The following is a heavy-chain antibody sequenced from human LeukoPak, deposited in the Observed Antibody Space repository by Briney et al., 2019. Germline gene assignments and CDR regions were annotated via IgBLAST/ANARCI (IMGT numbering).Heavy chain of an antibody. D-gene: IGHD3-9*01. Sequence: GGSLRLSCAASGFTVSSNYMSWVRRAPGKGLEWVSLIYSDGSTYYADSVKGRFTISRDNSKNTLYLQMNSLRAEDTAVYYCARDHYDILTGFGYWGQGTLVTVSS. V-gene: IGHV3-66*01. CDR3: ARDHYDILTGFGY. J-gene: IGHJ4*02. CDR1: GFTVSSNY. CDR2: IYSDGST.